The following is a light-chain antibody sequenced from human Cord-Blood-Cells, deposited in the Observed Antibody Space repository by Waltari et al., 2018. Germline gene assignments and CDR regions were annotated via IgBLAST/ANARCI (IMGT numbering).Light chain of an antibody. V-gene: IGLV1-40*01. CDR2: GNS. J-gene: IGLJ3*02. CDR3: QSYDSSLSGSWV. Sequence: QSVLTQPPSVSGAPAPRVPIPRPGTSPHIGARYDVPWSQQLPGTAPKLLIYGNSNRPSGVPDRFSGSKSGTSASLAITGLQAEDEADYYCQSYDSSLSGSWVFGGGTKLTVL. CDR1: SPHIGARYD.